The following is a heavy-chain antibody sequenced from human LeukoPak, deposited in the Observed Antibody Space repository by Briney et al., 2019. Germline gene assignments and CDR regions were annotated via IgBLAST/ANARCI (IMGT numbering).Heavy chain of an antibody. V-gene: IGHV4-59*01. CDR3: ARGTIVAAETNYYYYYGMDV. CDR1: SGSISSYY. CDR2: IYYSGST. J-gene: IGHJ6*02. D-gene: IGHD5-12*01. Sequence: SETLSLTCTVSSGSISSYYWSWIRQPPGKGLEWIGYIYYSGSTNYNPSLKSRVTISVDTSKNQFSLKLSSVTAADTAVYYCARGTIVAAETNYYYYYGMDVWGQGTTVTVSS.